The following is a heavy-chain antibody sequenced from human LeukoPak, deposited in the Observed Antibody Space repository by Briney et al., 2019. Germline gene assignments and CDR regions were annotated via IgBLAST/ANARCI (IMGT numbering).Heavy chain of an antibody. CDR1: GFIFSTYG. CDR3: ARAQWGKVVPAALFDY. V-gene: IGHV3-64*01. CDR2: ISSNGGST. Sequence: GGSLRLSCAASGFIFSTYGMYWVRQAPGKGLEYVSAISSNGGSTYYANSVKGRFTISRDNSKNMLYLQMGSLRAADMAVYYCARAQWGKVVPAALFDYWGQGTLVTVSS. D-gene: IGHD2-2*01. J-gene: IGHJ4*02.